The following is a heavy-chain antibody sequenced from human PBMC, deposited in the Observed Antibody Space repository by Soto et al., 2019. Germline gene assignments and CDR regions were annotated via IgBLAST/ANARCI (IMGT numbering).Heavy chain of an antibody. D-gene: IGHD6-6*01. CDR1: VGTFSSYA. Sequence: KVSCKSSVGTFSSYAISWVRQAPGQGLEWMGGIIPIFGTANYAQKLQGRVTMTTDTSTSTAYMELRSLRSDDTAVYYCARTIAARPVTVFDYWGQGTLVTVSS. CDR3: ARTIAARPVTVFDY. V-gene: IGHV1-69*05. CDR2: IIPIFGTA. J-gene: IGHJ4*02.